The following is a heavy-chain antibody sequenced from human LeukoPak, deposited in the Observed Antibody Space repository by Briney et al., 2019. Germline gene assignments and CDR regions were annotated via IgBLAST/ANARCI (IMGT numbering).Heavy chain of an antibody. CDR2: ISYDGSNK. J-gene: IGHJ4*02. Sequence: PGGSLRLSCAASGFTFSSYGMHWVRQAPGKGLEWVAVISYDGSNKYYADSVKGRFTISRDKSKNTLYLQMNSLRAEDTAVYYCAKEGHGGNSGVPDFDYWGQGTLVTVSS. CDR1: GFTFSSYG. V-gene: IGHV3-30*18. D-gene: IGHD4-23*01. CDR3: AKEGHGGNSGVPDFDY.